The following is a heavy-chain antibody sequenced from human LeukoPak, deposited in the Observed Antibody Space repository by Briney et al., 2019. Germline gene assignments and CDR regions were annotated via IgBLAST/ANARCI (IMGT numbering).Heavy chain of an antibody. CDR3: AKDSLADIDY. CDR2: IRHDGSIK. J-gene: IGHJ4*02. V-gene: IGHV3-30*02. CDR1: GFIFSTYG. D-gene: IGHD3-16*01. Sequence: GGSLRLSCAASGFIFSTYGMYWVRQAPGKGLEWVAFIRHDGSIKNYADAVKGRSTISRDNSKNTLYLQMNSLRAEDTAVYYCAKDSLADIDYWGQGTLVTVSS.